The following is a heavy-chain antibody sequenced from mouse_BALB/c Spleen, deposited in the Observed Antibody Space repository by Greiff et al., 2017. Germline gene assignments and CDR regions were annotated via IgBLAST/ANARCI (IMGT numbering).Heavy chain of an antibody. J-gene: IGHJ4*01. CDR3: AREGAPLKDAMDY. V-gene: IGHV5-4*02. Sequence: EVQGVESGGGLVKPGGSLKLSCAASGFTFSDYYMYWVRQTPEKRLEWVATISDGGSYTYYPDSVKGRFTISRDNAKNNLYLQMSSLKSEDTAMYYCAREGAPLKDAMDYWGQGTAVTVSS. CDR2: ISDGGSYT. D-gene: IGHD1-3*01. CDR1: GFTFSDYY.